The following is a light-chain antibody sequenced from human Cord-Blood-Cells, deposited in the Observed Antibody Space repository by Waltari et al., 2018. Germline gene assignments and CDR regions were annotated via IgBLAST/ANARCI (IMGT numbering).Light chain of an antibody. CDR2: DVS. J-gene: IGLJ2*01. Sequence: QSALTQPASVSGSPGQSITISCTGTSSDVGGYNYVSCYQQHPGKAPKPMIDDVSKRPQGISNLFSGSKSGDTASLTISGLQAADEADYYCSSYTSSSTVVFGGGTKLTVL. V-gene: IGLV2-14*01. CDR1: SSDVGGYNY. CDR3: SSYTSSSTVV.